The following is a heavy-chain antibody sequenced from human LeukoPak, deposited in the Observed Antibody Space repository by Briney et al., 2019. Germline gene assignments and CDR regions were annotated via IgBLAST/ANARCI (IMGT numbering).Heavy chain of an antibody. CDR2: IYYSGST. D-gene: IGHD2-2*01. CDR1: GGSISSSSYY. J-gene: IGHJ6*04. Sequence: PSETLSLTCTVSGGSISSSSYYWGWIRQPPGKGLEWIGSIYYSGSTYYNPSLKSRVTISVDTSKNQFSLKLSSVTAADTAVYYCARVVVGGSSTSYKWRVAYYYYGMDVWGKGTTVTVSS. V-gene: IGHV4-39*01. CDR3: ARVVVGGSSTSYKWRVAYYYYGMDV.